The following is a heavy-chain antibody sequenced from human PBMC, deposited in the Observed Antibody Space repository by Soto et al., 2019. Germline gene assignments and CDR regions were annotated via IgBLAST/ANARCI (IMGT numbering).Heavy chain of an antibody. CDR3: ARDKTGTFNWFDP. J-gene: IGHJ5*02. CDR2: ISYDGSNK. CDR1: GFTFSSYA. D-gene: IGHD1-7*01. V-gene: IGHV3-30-3*01. Sequence: GGSLRLSCAASGFTFSSYAMHWVRQAPGKGLEWVAVISYDGSNKYYAESGKGRFTISRDNSKNTLYMEMNSLRAEDTAVYYCARDKTGTFNWFDPWGQGTLVTVSS.